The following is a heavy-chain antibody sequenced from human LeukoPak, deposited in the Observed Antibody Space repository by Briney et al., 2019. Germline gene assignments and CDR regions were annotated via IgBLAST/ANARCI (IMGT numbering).Heavy chain of an antibody. V-gene: IGHV4-39*07. CDR1: GGSISSSSFY. CDR3: ARGEVMDV. CDR2: INHSGST. J-gene: IGHJ6*04. Sequence: SETLSLTCTVSGGSISSSSFYWSWIRQPPGKGLEWIGEINHSGSTNYNPSLKSRVTISVDTSKNQFSLKLSSVTAADTAVYYCARGEVMDVWGKGTTVTVSS.